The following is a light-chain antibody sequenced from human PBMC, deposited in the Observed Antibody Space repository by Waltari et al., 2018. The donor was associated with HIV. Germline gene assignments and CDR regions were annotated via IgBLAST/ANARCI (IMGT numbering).Light chain of an antibody. CDR1: SSHIGSNA. Sequence: QSVLTQPPSASGPPGQRVTIPCSGRSSHIGSNAVNWYQQLPGTAPKLLIYSNSQRPSGVSDRFSASKSGTSASLAISGLQSDDEADYYCAAWDDSLNDSYVFGPGTKVTVL. V-gene: IGLV1-44*01. CDR2: SNS. J-gene: IGLJ1*01. CDR3: AAWDDSLNDSYV.